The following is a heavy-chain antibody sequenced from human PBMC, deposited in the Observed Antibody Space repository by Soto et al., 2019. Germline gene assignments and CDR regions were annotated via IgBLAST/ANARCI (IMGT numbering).Heavy chain of an antibody. CDR2: INNDGSDT. CDR1: GFTFSSYW. Sequence: EEQVLESGGGLVQPGGSLRLSCAASGFTFSSYWMHWVRQAPGKGLVWVSRINNDGSDTTYADSVKGRFTISRDNAKNTVYLQMNSLRAEDTAVYYCVRDNPHNWFDPWGHGTPVTVSS. V-gene: IGHV3-74*01. CDR3: VRDNPHNWFDP. J-gene: IGHJ5*02.